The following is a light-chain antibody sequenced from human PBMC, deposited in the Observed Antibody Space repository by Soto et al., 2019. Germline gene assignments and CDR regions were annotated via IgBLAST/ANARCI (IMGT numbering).Light chain of an antibody. V-gene: IGLV2-8*01. CDR2: EVS. Sequence: QSALTQPPSASGSPGQSVTISCTGTSSDIGGYNYVSWYQQHPGKAPKLMIYEVSKRPSGVPDRFSGSKSGNTASLTVSGLQAEDDADYYCSSYAGSNWWVFGTGTKLTVL. J-gene: IGLJ1*01. CDR1: SSDIGGYNY. CDR3: SSYAGSNWWV.